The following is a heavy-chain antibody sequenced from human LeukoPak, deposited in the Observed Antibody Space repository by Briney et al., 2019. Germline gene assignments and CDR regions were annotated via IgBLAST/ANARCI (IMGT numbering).Heavy chain of an antibody. D-gene: IGHD3-16*01. CDR2: IRYDGSKK. CDR1: AFTFSSYA. Sequence: GGSLRLSCAASAFTFSSYAMHWVRQAPGKGLEWVSFIRYDGSKKYYADSVKGRFTISRDNAKNSLYLQMNSLRAEDTAVYYCARSSFGDTDYWGQGTLVTVSS. J-gene: IGHJ4*02. CDR3: ARSSFGDTDY. V-gene: IGHV3-30*02.